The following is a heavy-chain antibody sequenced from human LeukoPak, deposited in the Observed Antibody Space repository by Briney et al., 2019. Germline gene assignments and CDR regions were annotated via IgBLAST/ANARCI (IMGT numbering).Heavy chain of an antibody. V-gene: IGHV3-23*01. CDR2: ITGSHGPT. J-gene: IGHJ5*02. Sequence: GGSLRLSCAASGFTFSNFAMTWVRQAPGKGLEWVSSITGSHGPTYNTDSVKGRFTISRDSSRNTLFLQMNSLRAEDTAVYYCARVSVGSTTWFDPWGQGTLVTVSS. CDR3: ARVSVGSTTWFDP. CDR1: GFTFSNFA. D-gene: IGHD1-26*01.